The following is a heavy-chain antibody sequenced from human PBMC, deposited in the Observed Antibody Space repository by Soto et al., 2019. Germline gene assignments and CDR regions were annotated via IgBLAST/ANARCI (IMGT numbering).Heavy chain of an antibody. Sequence: QVQLVESGGGVVQPGRSLRLSCAASGFTFSIYGMHWVRQAPGKGLEWVAVISYDGSNEYYADSVKGRFTISRDNSXXXLXXQMNSLRAEDTAGYYCAKGEPYYYDSSGYYAYFQHWGQGTLVTVSS. CDR1: GFTFSIYG. CDR3: AKGEPYYYDSSGYYAYFQH. CDR2: ISYDGSNE. D-gene: IGHD3-22*01. J-gene: IGHJ1*01. V-gene: IGHV3-30*18.